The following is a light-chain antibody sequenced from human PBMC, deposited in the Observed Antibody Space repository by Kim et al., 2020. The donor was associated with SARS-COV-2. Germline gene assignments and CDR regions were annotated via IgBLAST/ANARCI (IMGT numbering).Light chain of an antibody. CDR3: QVWDSSSNHRV. CDR1: NSGSKS. CDR2: YDS. Sequence: APEKTARITCGGCNSGSKSVHWDQQKPGQAPVVVIYYDSDRPSEISERFSGSNAGNAATLTISWVEAGDEADYYCQVWDSSSNHRVFGGGTQLTVL. J-gene: IGLJ3*02. V-gene: IGLV3-21*04.